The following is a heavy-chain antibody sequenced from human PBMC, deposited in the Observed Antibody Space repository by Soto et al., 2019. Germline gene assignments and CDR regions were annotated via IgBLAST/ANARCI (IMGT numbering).Heavy chain of an antibody. CDR3: ARGGLEPFDH. Sequence: GGSLRLSCAASGFTFGNYWMHWVRQAPGKGLVWVSRISDYGRINYADSVKDRSIISRDDAKSELYLQLNDLRAEDTAMYYCARGGLEPFDHWGQGALATVSS. CDR2: ISDYGRI. V-gene: IGHV3-74*01. D-gene: IGHD1-1*01. J-gene: IGHJ4*02. CDR1: GFTFGNYW.